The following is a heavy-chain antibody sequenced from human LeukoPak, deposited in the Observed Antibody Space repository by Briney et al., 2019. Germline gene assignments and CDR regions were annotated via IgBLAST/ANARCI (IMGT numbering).Heavy chain of an antibody. CDR2: IHPSGRL. V-gene: IGHV4-31*03. J-gene: IGHJ4*02. CDR1: GASFSSGDQY. CDR3: SRGLDSRKLGY. D-gene: IGHD3-22*01. Sequence: PSETLSLTCTVSGASFSSGDQYWDWIRQSPGKGLEWIGSIHPSGRLYSNPSLESRVTISIDTSKNQFSLNLNSVTAADTAVYFCSRGLDSRKLGYWGQGTLVTVSS.